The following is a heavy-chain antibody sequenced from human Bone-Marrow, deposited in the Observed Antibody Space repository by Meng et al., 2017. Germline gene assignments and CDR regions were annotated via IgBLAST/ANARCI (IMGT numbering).Heavy chain of an antibody. CDR3: AVAVAGMAGDDAFDI. CDR2: ISGSGGST. V-gene: IGHV3-23*01. Sequence: GGSLRLSCAASGYTFSSYAMSWVRQAPGEGLVWVSAISGSGGSTYYADSVKGRFTISRDNSKNPLYLQMNSLRAEDTAVYYCAVAVAGMAGDDAFDIWGQGTMVTVSS. CDR1: GYTFSSYA. J-gene: IGHJ3*02. D-gene: IGHD6-19*01.